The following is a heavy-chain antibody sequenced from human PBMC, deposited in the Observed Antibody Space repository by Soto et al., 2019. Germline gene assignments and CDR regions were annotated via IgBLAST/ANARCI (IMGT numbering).Heavy chain of an antibody. CDR3: GGGDSPNSPPHEYYFEY. J-gene: IGHJ4*02. CDR2: ISYDGSNK. V-gene: IGHV3-30*14. Sequence: GGSLRLSCAASGFTFSSYAMHWVRQAPGKGLEWVAVISYDGSNKYYADSVKGRFTISRDNSKNTLYLQMNSLRAEDTAVYYCGGGDSPNSPPHEYYFEYWGQGTLVTVSS. D-gene: IGHD1-1*01. CDR1: GFTFSSYA.